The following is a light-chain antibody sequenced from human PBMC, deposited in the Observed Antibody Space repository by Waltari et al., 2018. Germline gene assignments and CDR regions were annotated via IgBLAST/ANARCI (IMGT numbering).Light chain of an antibody. Sequence: QSALTQPASVSGSPGQSITISCTGTSSYIGSPNYVSWYKQPPGKSPRLLISELYTPPSGVSHRFSGSKSGNAAALPISGLQPEDEADYYCSSYISSTTPYVFGPGTKVSVL. J-gene: IGLJ1*01. CDR3: SSYISSTTPYV. CDR1: SSYIGSPNY. V-gene: IGLV2-14*03. CDR2: ELY.